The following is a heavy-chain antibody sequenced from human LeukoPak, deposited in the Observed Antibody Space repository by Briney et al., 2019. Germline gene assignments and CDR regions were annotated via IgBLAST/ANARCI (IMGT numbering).Heavy chain of an antibody. J-gene: IGHJ4*02. CDR1: GFTFSSYS. CDR3: ATSLAGAVAAVYPSDN. V-gene: IGHV3-15*01. D-gene: IGHD2-15*01. CDR2: IKSKTDGGTT. Sequence: GGSLRLSCAASGFTFSSYSMNWVCNAPGPGRDCVGRIKSKTDGGTTDYDAAVKGRITISRDDSTNTLHTQLNSLKTEETAVYYCATSLAGAVAAVYPSDNGGQGTLVTVYS.